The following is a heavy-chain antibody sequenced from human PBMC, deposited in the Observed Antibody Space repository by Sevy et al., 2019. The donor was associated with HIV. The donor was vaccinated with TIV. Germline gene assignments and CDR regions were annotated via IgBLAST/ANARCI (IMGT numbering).Heavy chain of an antibody. CDR1: GGSISSSSYY. Sequence: SETLSLTCTVSGGSISSSSYYWGWIRQPPGKGLEWIGSIYYSGSTYYNPSLKSRVTISVDTSKNQFSLKLSSVTAADTAVYYCARLFGYYDSSGYYYFPYYYYGMDVWGQGTTVTVSS. V-gene: IGHV4-39*01. CDR2: IYYSGST. J-gene: IGHJ6*02. D-gene: IGHD3-22*01. CDR3: ARLFGYYDSSGYYYFPYYYYGMDV.